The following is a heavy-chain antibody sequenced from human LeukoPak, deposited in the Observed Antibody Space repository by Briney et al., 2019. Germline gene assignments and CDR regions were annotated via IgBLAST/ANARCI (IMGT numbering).Heavy chain of an antibody. J-gene: IGHJ4*02. CDR3: ASAGGGY. CDR2: ITTSGSV. Sequence: EGSLRLSCAASGFTFTSYDMTWVRQVPGTGLECISYITTSGSVYYVDPVKGRFTISRDNARNSLYLQMNSLRADDTAVYYCASAGGGYWGQGTLVTVSS. V-gene: IGHV3-48*03. CDR1: GFTFTSYD. D-gene: IGHD1-14*01.